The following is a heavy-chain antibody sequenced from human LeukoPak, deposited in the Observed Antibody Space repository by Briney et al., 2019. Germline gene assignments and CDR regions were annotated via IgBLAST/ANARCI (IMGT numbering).Heavy chain of an antibody. Sequence: ASVKVSCKASGGTFSSYAISWVRQAPGQGLEWMGGIIPIFGTANYAQKFQGRVTITTDESTSTAYMELSSLRSEDTAVYYCAKDVNQLRRQNWFDPWGQGTLVTVSS. V-gene: IGHV1-69*05. J-gene: IGHJ5*02. CDR1: GGTFSSYA. CDR3: AKDVNQLRRQNWFDP. CDR2: IIPIFGTA. D-gene: IGHD2-2*01.